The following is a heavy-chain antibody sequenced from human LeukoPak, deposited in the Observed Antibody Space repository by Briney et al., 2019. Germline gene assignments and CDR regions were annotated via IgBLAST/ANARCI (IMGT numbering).Heavy chain of an antibody. Sequence: SETLSLTCTVSGGSISTYYWSWIRQPPGKGLEWIGYIYYSGSTSYNPSLKSRVTISVDTPKNHFSLKLSSVTAADTAAYYCARGQTRGYYLRYYFDHWGQGTLVTVSS. J-gene: IGHJ4*02. V-gene: IGHV4-59*01. CDR3: ARGQTRGYYLRYYFDH. D-gene: IGHD3-22*01. CDR2: IYYSGST. CDR1: GGSISTYY.